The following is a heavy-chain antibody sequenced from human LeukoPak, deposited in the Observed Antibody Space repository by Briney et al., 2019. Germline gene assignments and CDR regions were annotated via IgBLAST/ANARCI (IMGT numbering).Heavy chain of an antibody. Sequence: ASVKVSCKASGYTFTGYYMHWVRQAPGQGLEWMGRINPNSGGTNYAQKFQGRVTMTRDTSISTAYMELSRLRSEDTAVYYCARGPDELNWFDPWGQGTLVTVSS. CDR3: ARGPDELNWFDP. D-gene: IGHD1-1*01. CDR2: INPNSGGT. J-gene: IGHJ5*02. V-gene: IGHV1-2*06. CDR1: GYTFTGYY.